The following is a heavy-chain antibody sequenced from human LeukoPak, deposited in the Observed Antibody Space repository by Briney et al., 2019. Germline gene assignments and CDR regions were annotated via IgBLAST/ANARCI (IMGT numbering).Heavy chain of an antibody. V-gene: IGHV4-61*08. CDR2: IYYSGST. CDR3: ARDSWFGEQFDY. J-gene: IGHJ4*02. CDR1: GGSISSGGYS. D-gene: IGHD3-10*01. Sequence: SETLSLTCAVSGGSISSGGYSWSWIRQPPGKGLEWIGYIYYSGSTNYNPSLKSRVTISVDTSKNQFSLKLSSVTAADTAVYYCARDSWFGEQFDYWGQGTLVTVSS.